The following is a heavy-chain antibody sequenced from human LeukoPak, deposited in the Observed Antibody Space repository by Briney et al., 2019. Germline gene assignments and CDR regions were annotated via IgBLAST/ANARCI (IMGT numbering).Heavy chain of an antibody. CDR1: GGSISSSSYY. V-gene: IGHV4-39*01. D-gene: IGHD2-15*01. CDR3: ARQKHGYCSGGSCYSDYFDY. J-gene: IGHJ4*02. CDR2: IYYSGST. Sequence: PPETLSLTCTVSGGSISSSSYYWGWIRQPPGKGLEWIGSIYYSGSTYYNPSLKSRVTISVDTSKNQFSLKLSSVTAADTAVYYCARQKHGYCSGGSCYSDYFDYWGQGTLVTVSS.